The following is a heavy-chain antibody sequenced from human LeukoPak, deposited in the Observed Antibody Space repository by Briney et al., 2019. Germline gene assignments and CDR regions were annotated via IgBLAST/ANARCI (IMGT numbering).Heavy chain of an antibody. V-gene: IGHV4-34*01. CDR3: AKDADGGYTYGLGH. CDR2: INHSGST. CDR1: GGSFSGYY. D-gene: IGHD5-18*01. Sequence: SETLSLTCAVYGGSFSGYYWSWIRQPPGKGLEWIGEINHSGSTNYNPSLKSRVTISVDTSKNQFSLKLSSVTAADTAVYYCAKDADGGYTYGLGHWGQGSLVTVSS. J-gene: IGHJ5*02.